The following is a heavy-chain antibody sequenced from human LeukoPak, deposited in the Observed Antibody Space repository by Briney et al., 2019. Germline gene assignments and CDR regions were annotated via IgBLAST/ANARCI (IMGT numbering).Heavy chain of an antibody. V-gene: IGHV3-23*01. J-gene: IGHJ4*02. CDR3: AKDAAGDYDILTGYDY. Sequence: GGSLRLSCAASGFTVSSSYMSWVRQAPGKGLEWVSAISGSGGSTYYADSVKGRFTISRDNSKNTLYLQMNSLRAEDTAVYYCAKDAAGDYDILTGYDYWGQGTLVTVSS. D-gene: IGHD3-9*01. CDR1: GFTVSSSY. CDR2: ISGSGGST.